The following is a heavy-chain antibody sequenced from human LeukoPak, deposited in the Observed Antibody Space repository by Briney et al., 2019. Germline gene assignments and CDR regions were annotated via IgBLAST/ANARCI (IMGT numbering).Heavy chain of an antibody. V-gene: IGHV4-4*02. CDR1: GGSISSSNW. D-gene: IGHD6-13*01. J-gene: IGHJ5*02. CDR3: ARAFPGLGVAAAGLRGFEP. CDR2: IYHSGST. Sequence: PSGTLSLTCAVPGGSISSSNWWSWVRQPPGKGLEWIGEIYHSGSTNYNPSLKSRVTISVDKSKNQFSLKLSSVTAADTAVYYCARAFPGLGVAAAGLRGFEPWGQGTLVTVFS.